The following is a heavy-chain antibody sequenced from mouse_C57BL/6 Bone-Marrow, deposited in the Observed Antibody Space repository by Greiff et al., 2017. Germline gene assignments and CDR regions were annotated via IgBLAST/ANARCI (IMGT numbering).Heavy chain of an antibody. CDR1: GFSFNTYA. D-gene: IGHD4-1*01. CDR3: VRQTGTDWYFDV. V-gene: IGHV10-1*01. J-gene: IGHJ1*03. Sequence: EVQLVESGGGLVQPKGSLKLSCAASGFSFNTYAMNWVRQAPGKGLEWVARIRSKSNNYATYYADSVKDRFTISRDDSESMLYLQMNNLKTEDTXMYYCVRQTGTDWYFDVWGTGTTVTVSS. CDR2: IRSKSNNYAT.